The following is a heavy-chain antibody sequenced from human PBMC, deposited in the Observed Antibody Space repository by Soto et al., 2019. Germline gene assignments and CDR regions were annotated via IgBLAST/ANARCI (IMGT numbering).Heavy chain of an antibody. D-gene: IGHD2-15*01. Sequence: SETLSLTCTVSGGSISSYYWSWIRQHPGKGLEWIGYIYYSGSTYYNPSLKSRVTISVDTSKNQFSLKLSSVTAADTAVYYCARENCSGGSCYNYYYYMDVWGKGTTVTVSS. V-gene: IGHV4-59*06. CDR2: IYYSGST. CDR3: ARENCSGGSCYNYYYYMDV. CDR1: GGSISSYY. J-gene: IGHJ6*03.